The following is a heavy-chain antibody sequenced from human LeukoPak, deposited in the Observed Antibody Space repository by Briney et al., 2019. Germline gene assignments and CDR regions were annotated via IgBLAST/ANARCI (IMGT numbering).Heavy chain of an antibody. V-gene: IGHV1-18*01. CDR2: ISVYNGNT. J-gene: IGHJ4*02. D-gene: IGHD1-14*01. Sequence: ASVKVSCKASGYTFSSYGISWVRQAPGQGLEWMGWISVYNGNTNYAQKFQGRVTMTTDTSTSTAYMELRSLRSDDTAVYYCARVETGTTAFDYWGQGTLVSVSS. CDR1: GYTFSSYG. CDR3: ARVETGTTAFDY.